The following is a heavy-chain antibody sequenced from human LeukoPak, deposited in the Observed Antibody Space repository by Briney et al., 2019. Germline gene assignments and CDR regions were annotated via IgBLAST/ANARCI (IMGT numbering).Heavy chain of an antibody. V-gene: IGHV3-23*01. D-gene: IGHD3-22*01. J-gene: IGHJ4*02. CDR2: ISGSGGST. Sequence: PGGSLRLSCAASGFTFSSYAMSWVRQAPGKVLEWVSAISGSGGSTYYADSVKGRFTISRDNSKNTLYLQMNSLRAEDTAVYYCAKARYYDSSGYYASDNYFDYWGQGTLVTVSS. CDR1: GFTFSSYA. CDR3: AKARYYDSSGYYASDNYFDY.